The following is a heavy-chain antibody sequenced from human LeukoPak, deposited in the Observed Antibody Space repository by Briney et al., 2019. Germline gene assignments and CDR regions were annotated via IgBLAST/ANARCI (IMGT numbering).Heavy chain of an antibody. CDR3: ARFGLVQYSYYGLDV. CDR1: GYTFTDYY. Sequence: ASVKVSCKASGYTFTDYYLHWVRQAPGQGLEWMGWINPNSGGTNYAQKFQGRVTMTRDTSISTAYMELSRLRSDDTALYYCARFGLVQYSYYGLDVWGQGTTVTVSS. J-gene: IGHJ6*02. D-gene: IGHD3/OR15-3a*01. CDR2: INPNSGGT. V-gene: IGHV1-2*02.